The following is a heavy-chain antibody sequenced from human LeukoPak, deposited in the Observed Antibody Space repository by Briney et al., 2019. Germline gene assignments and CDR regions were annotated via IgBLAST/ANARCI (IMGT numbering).Heavy chain of an antibody. CDR3: ARPQLGSSAGYVDY. CDR2: IFSGGNT. CDR1: GFTFSSYE. V-gene: IGHV4-34*12. J-gene: IGHJ4*02. D-gene: IGHD3-9*01. Sequence: GSLRLSCAASGFTFSSYEMNWVRQPPGKGLEWLVSIFSGGNTYYNPSLNSRVSISIDTSKNQFSLRLSSVTAADTAFYFCARPQLGSSAGYVDYWGQGILVTVSS.